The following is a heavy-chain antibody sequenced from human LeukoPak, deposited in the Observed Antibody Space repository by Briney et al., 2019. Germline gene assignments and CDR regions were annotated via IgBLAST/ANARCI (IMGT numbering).Heavy chain of an antibody. D-gene: IGHD3-9*01. J-gene: IGHJ5*02. Sequence: GGSLRLSCAASGFTFSSYSMNWVRQAPGKGLEWVPSISSSSSYIYYADSVKGRFTISRDNAKNSLYLQMNSLRAKDTAVYYCARDGPLRYFDWLTNWFDPWGQGTLVTVSS. CDR1: GFTFSSYS. CDR3: ARDGPLRYFDWLTNWFDP. CDR2: ISSSSSYI. V-gene: IGHV3-21*01.